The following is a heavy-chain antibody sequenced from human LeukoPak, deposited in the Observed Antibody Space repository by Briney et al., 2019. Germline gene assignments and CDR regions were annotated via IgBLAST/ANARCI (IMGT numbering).Heavy chain of an antibody. Sequence: SETLSLTCTVSDGSISNYYWSWVRQPAGKELEWIGHIYSSGSANYNPSLKSRVIMSVDTSKNQFSLKLSSVTAADTAVYYCARDLNRRIAAAATGFDPWGQGTLVTVSS. CDR2: IYSSGSA. CDR1: DGSISNYY. CDR3: ARDLNRRIAAAATGFDP. J-gene: IGHJ5*02. V-gene: IGHV4-4*07. D-gene: IGHD6-13*01.